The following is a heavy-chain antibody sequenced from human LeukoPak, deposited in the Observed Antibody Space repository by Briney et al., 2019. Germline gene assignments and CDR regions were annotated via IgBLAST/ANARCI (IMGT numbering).Heavy chain of an antibody. CDR1: GFIVRNYG. D-gene: IGHD3-22*01. CDR3: ARDGGTRLKYSFGYGDF. J-gene: IGHJ4*02. V-gene: IGHV3-23*01. Sequence: PGGTLRLSCAASGFIVRNYGMSWVRQAPGKGLEWVSAISAIGGGTYYADSVKGRFTISRDNAKNSLYLQMNSLRAEDTAVYYCARDGGTRLKYSFGYGDFWGQGTLVTVSS. CDR2: ISAIGGGT.